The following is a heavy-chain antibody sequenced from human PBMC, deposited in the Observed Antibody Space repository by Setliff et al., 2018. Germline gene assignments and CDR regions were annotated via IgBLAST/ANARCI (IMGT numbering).Heavy chain of an antibody. CDR1: GYTFTSYA. V-gene: IGHV1-3*01. Sequence: ASVKVSCKASGYTFTSYAMHWVRQAPGQRLEWMGWINAGNGNTKYSQKFQGRVTITRDTSASTAYMELSSLRSEDTAVYYCARVDWGYSSNWSIDDWGQGTLVTVSS. CDR3: ARVDWGYSSNWSIDD. J-gene: IGHJ4*02. CDR2: INAGNGNT. D-gene: IGHD6-13*01.